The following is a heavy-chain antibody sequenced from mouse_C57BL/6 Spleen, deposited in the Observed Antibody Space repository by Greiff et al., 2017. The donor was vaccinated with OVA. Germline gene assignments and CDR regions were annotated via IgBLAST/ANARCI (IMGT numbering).Heavy chain of an antibody. J-gene: IGHJ2*01. V-gene: IGHV1-7*01. CDR1: GYTFTSYW. Sequence: VQLQQSGAELAKPGASVKLSCKASGYTFTSYWLHWVKQRPGQGLEWIGYINPSSGYTKYNQKFKDKATLTADKSSSTAYMQLSSLTYEDSAVYYSARSGSNYVYYFDYWGQGTTLTVSS. D-gene: IGHD2-5*01. CDR3: ARSGSNYVYYFDY. CDR2: INPSSGYT.